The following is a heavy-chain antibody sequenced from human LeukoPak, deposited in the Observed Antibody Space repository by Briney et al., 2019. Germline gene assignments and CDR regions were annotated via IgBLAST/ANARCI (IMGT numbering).Heavy chain of an antibody. D-gene: IGHD3-16*01. CDR1: GFTLSSYE. J-gene: IGHJ3*02. Sequence: GGSLRLSCAASGFTLSSYEMNWVRQAPGKGLEWVSYISSSGTTIYYADSVKGRFTISRDNAKNSLYLQMSSLRVEDTAVYYCANGYTSTYYNALDIRGQGAMVTVSS. V-gene: IGHV3-48*03. CDR2: ISSSGTTI. CDR3: ANGYTSTYYNALDI.